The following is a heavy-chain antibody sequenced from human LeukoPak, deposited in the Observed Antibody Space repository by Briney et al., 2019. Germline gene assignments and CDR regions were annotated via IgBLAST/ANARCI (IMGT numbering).Heavy chain of an antibody. CDR3: AHMAGYYDSSGYHLHFDY. CDR1: GFSLSTSGVG. CDR2: IYWDDDK. J-gene: IGHJ4*02. D-gene: IGHD3-22*01. V-gene: IGHV2-5*02. Sequence: SGPTLVKPTQTLTLTCTLSGFSLSTSGVGVGWIRQPPGKALEWLALIYWDDDKRYSPSLKSRLTITKDTSKNQVVLTMTNMDPVDTATYYCAHMAGYYDSSGYHLHFDYWGQGTLVTVSS.